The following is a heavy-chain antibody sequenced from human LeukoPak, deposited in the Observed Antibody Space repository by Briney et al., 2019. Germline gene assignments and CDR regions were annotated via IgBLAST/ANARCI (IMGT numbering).Heavy chain of an antibody. CDR2: IYSGGST. D-gene: IGHD2-15*01. CDR3: ARLGYCSGGSCYPPVAY. J-gene: IGHJ4*02. Sequence: GGSLRLSCAASGFTVSSNYMSWVRQAPGKGLEWVSVIYSGGSTYYADSVKGRLTISRGNSKNTLYLQMNSLRAEDTAVYYCARLGYCSGGSCYPPVAYWGQGTLVTVSS. CDR1: GFTVSSNY. V-gene: IGHV3-66*04.